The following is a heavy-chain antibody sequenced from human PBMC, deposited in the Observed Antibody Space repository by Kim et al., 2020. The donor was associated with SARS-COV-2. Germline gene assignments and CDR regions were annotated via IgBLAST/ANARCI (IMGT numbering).Heavy chain of an antibody. CDR1: GDSIRGSH. V-gene: IGHV4-4*07. D-gene: IGHD5-18*01. CDR2: IYPTGNA. J-gene: IGHJ5*02. Sequence: SETLSLTCTVSGDSIRGSHWSWIRQPAGKGLEWIGRIYPTGNANYNPSLKSRVTMSADTSKNQFSLKLSSVTGADTAVYYCAKVNSPDWFDPWGQGILVT. CDR3: AKVNSPDWFDP.